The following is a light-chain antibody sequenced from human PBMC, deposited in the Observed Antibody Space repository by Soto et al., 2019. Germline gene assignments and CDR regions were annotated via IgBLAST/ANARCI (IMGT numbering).Light chain of an antibody. CDR1: QSVSNNY. J-gene: IGKJ5*01. CDR2: GAS. V-gene: IGKV3-20*01. Sequence: EIVVTQSPATLSSSPGEGATLSCRTSQSVSNNYLAWYQQKPGQAPRFLIYGASTRANGIPDRFSGSGSGTDFTLTISRLEPEDFAVYHCQQYGSATLITFGQGARLEFK. CDR3: QQYGSATLIT.